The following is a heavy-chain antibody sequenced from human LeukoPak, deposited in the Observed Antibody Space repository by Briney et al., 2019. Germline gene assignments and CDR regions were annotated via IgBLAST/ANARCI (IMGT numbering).Heavy chain of an antibody. J-gene: IGHJ4*02. V-gene: IGHV3-30*03. CDR3: SRDPRGIALAGTYDY. Sequence: GGSLRLSCAASGFSFSSFGMHWVRQAPGKGLEWVAVISYDGNKKYYGDSVKGRFTISRDSSMNTLYLKMNSLRADDTAVYYCSRDPRGIALAGTYDYWGQGILVTVSS. D-gene: IGHD6-19*01. CDR1: GFSFSSFG. CDR2: ISYDGNKK.